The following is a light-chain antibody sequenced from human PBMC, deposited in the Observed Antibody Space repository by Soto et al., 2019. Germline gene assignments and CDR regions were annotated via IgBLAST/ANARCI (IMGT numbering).Light chain of an antibody. Sequence: EIVMTQSPATLSVSPGEGVTLSCRASQSVSSDLAWYQQKPGQSPRLLMYGASTRATDIPARFSGGGSGTEFTLTISSLQSEDVAIYYCQQYHDWPPITFGPGTKVDTK. V-gene: IGKV3-15*01. CDR2: GAS. J-gene: IGKJ3*01. CDR3: QQYHDWPPIT. CDR1: QSVSSD.